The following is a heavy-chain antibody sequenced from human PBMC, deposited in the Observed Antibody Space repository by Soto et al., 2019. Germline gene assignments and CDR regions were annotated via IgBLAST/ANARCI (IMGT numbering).Heavy chain of an antibody. CDR3: ARGIYQKYGMDV. V-gene: IGHV3-74*01. CDR2: INVDGSNR. D-gene: IGHD3-3*02. Sequence: EVQLVESGGGLVQPGGSLRLSCAASGFNFISHWIHWVRQAPGKGLVWVSRINVDGSNRNYADSVKGRFTISRDNAKNTVYLQMKSLRADDTAVYFCARGIYQKYGMDVWGQGTTV. CDR1: GFNFISHW. J-gene: IGHJ6*02.